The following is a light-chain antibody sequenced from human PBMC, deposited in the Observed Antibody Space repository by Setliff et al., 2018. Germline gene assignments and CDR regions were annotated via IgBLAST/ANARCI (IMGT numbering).Light chain of an antibody. J-gene: IGLJ1*01. V-gene: IGLV2-14*03. CDR1: SSDVGSYDL. CDR3: NAYTSGSTYV. CDR2: AVS. Sequence: QSVLAQPASVSGSPGQSITISCSGTSSDVGSYDLVSWYQQHPGKAPKLIIYAVSDRPSGVSNRFSGSKSGNTASLTISGLQTGDEADYYCNAYTSGSTYVFGTGTKGTVL.